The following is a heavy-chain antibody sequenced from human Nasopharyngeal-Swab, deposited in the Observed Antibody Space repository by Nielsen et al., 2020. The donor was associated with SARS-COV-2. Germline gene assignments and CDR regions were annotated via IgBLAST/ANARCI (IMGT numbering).Heavy chain of an antibody. Sequence: RQAPGKGLEWIGEISHSGSTNYNPSLKSRVTISVDTSKNQFSLKLSSVTAADTAVYYCASVGSSSWYQLWFDPWGQGTLVTVSS. J-gene: IGHJ5*02. CDR2: ISHSGST. D-gene: IGHD6-13*01. V-gene: IGHV4-34*01. CDR3: ASVGSSSWYQLWFDP.